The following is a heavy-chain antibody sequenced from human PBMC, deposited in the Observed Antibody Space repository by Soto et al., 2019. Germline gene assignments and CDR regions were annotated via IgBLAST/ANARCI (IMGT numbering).Heavy chain of an antibody. CDR3: ARVWERTVTTRNYFYGMDV. Sequence: GGSLRLSCAASGFTFYSYAMTWVRQAPGKGLEWVSTISGSGDSTYFADSVKCRFTVSRDNSKNTLYLQMNSLRAEDTAVYSCARVWERTVTTRNYFYGMDVWGQGTTVTVSS. CDR1: GFTFYSYA. J-gene: IGHJ6*02. V-gene: IGHV3-23*01. CDR2: ISGSGDST. D-gene: IGHD4-17*01.